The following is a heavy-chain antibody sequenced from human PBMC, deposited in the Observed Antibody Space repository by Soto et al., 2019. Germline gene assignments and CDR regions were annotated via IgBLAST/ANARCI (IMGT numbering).Heavy chain of an antibody. D-gene: IGHD2-15*01. CDR1: GFTFSNAW. Sequence: EVQLVESGGGLVKPGGSLRLSCAASGFTFSNAWMNWVRQAPGKGLEWVGRIKSKTDGGTTDYAAPVKGRFTISRDDSKNTLYLQMNSLKTEDTAVYYCTTGEVAATEGYFDYWGQGTLVTVSS. CDR2: IKSKTDGGTT. CDR3: TTGEVAATEGYFDY. J-gene: IGHJ4*02. V-gene: IGHV3-15*07.